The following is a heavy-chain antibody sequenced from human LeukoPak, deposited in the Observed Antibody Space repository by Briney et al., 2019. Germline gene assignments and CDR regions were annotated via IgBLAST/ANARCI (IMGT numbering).Heavy chain of an antibody. V-gene: IGHV5-51*01. D-gene: IGHD1-1*01. J-gene: IGHJ5*02. CDR3: ARRLTWNDGRWFDP. CDR1: GNSFTNYW. CDR2: IYPGDSDT. Sequence: GESLKISCKGYGNSFTNYWIGWVRQLPGKGLEWMGIIYPGDSDTRYSPALEGQVTISANKSINTAYLQWSSLKASDTAMYYCARRLTWNDGRWFDPWGQGTLVTVSS.